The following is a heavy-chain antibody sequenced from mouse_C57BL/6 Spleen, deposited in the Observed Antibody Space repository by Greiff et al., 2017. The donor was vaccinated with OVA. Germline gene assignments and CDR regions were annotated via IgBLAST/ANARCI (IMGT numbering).Heavy chain of an antibody. Sequence: QVQLQQPGTELVKPGASVKLSCKASGYTFTSYWMHWVKQRPGQGLEWIGNIYPSNGGTNYNEKFKSKATLTVDKSSSTAYMQLSSLTSEDSAVYYCARTHLTTVVATDWYFDVWGTGTTVTVSS. J-gene: IGHJ1*03. CDR3: ARTHLTTVVATDWYFDV. D-gene: IGHD1-1*01. CDR2: IYPSNGGT. V-gene: IGHV1-53*01. CDR1: GYTFTSYW.